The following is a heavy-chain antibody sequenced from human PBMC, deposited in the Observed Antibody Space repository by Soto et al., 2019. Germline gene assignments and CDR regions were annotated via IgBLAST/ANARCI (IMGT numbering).Heavy chain of an antibody. CDR2: INHSGST. J-gene: IGHJ5*02. CDR3: ARGGIVVVVAANNNWFDP. D-gene: IGHD2-15*01. Sequence: QVQLQQWGAGLLKPSETLSLTCAVYGGSFSGYYWSWIRQPTGKGLEWMGEINHSGSTNYNPSLKSRVTISVDTSKNQCSLKLSSVTAADTAVYYCARGGIVVVVAANNNWFDPWGQGTLVTVSS. CDR1: GGSFSGYY. V-gene: IGHV4-34*01.